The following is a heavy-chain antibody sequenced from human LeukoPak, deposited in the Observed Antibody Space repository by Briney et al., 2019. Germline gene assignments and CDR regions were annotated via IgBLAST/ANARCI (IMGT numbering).Heavy chain of an antibody. J-gene: IGHJ4*02. CDR3: ARELSPYYFDY. CDR1: GGSISSYY. V-gene: IGHV4-59*01. Sequence: SETLSLTCTVSGGSISSYYWSCIRQPPGKGLEWIGYIYYSGSTNYNPSLKSRVTISVDTSKNQFSLKLSSVTAADTAVYYCARELSPYYFDYWGQGTLVTVSS. CDR2: IYYSGST.